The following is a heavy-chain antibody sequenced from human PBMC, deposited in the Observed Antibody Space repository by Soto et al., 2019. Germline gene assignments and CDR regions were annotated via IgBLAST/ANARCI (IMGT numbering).Heavy chain of an antibody. CDR2: ISAYNGNT. V-gene: IGHV1-18*01. Sequence: ASVKVSCKASGYTFTSYGISWVRQAPGQGLEWMGWISAYNGNTNYAQKLQGRVTMTTDTSTSTAYMELRSLRSDDTAVYYCARVGRLYYYGSGSYSPDYWGQGTLVTVSS. CDR1: GYTFTSYG. CDR3: ARVGRLYYYGSGSYSPDY. D-gene: IGHD3-10*01. J-gene: IGHJ4*02.